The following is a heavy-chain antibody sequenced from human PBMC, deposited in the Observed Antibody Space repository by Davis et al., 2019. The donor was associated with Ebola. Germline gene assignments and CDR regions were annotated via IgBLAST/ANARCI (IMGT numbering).Heavy chain of an antibody. V-gene: IGHV1-3*01. CDR3: ARSFYYDTRGNSLPSFTS. J-gene: IGHJ4*02. CDR2: INAGKGNT. Sequence: AASVKVSCKASGYTFTSFGVHWVRQAPGQRLEWMGWINAGKGNTKYSQKFQGRVTFTRDTSASTAYMELSSLGSEDTAVYYCARSFYYDTRGNSLPSFTSGAQGTLVTVSS. D-gene: IGHD3-22*01. CDR1: GYTFTSFG.